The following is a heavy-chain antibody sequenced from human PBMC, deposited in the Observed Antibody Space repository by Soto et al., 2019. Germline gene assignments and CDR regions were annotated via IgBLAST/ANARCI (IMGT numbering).Heavy chain of an antibody. V-gene: IGHV3-23*01. J-gene: IGHJ4*02. CDR3: AKDLAGGSGSGSFDY. D-gene: IGHD3-10*01. CDR1: GFTFSSYA. CDR2: ISGSAVGT. Sequence: GGSLRLSCAASGFTFSSYAMSWVRQSPGKGLEWISAISGSAVGTYHADSVKGRFTTSRDNSKNTLFLQMNSLRAEDTAVYYSAKDLAGGSGSGSFDYWGQGTLVTVSS.